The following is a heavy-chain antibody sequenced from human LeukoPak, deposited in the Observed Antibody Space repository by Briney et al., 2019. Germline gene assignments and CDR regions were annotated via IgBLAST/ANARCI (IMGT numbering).Heavy chain of an antibody. J-gene: IGHJ4*02. V-gene: IGHV1-2*02. D-gene: IGHD2/OR15-2a*01. CDR1: GYTFTGYY. Sequence: SVKVSCKASGYTFTGYYMHWVRQAPGQGLEWIGWINPNSGGTNYAQKCQGRVTMTRDTSISTAYMELSRLRSDDTDVYYCAREGSSTHWGQGTLVTVSS. CDR3: AREGSSTH. CDR2: INPNSGGT.